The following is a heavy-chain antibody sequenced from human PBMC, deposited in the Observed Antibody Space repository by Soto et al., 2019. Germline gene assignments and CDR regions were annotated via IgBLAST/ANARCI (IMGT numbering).Heavy chain of an antibody. Sequence: QVQLVESGGGVVQPWRSLRLSCAASGFTFSSYGMHWVRQAPGKGLEWVAVIWYDGSNKYYADSVKGRFTISRDNSKNTLYLQMNSLRAEDTAVYYCARSFQFVRGVDYWGQGTLVTVSS. CDR3: ARSFQFVRGVDY. CDR2: IWYDGSNK. CDR1: GFTFSSYG. D-gene: IGHD3-10*01. V-gene: IGHV3-33*01. J-gene: IGHJ4*02.